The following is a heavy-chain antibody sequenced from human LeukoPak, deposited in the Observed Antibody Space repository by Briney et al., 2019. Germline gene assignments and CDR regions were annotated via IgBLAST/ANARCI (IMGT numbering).Heavy chain of an antibody. CDR3: AKGSGRRYFDWLNDY. CDR1: GFTFSTYG. CDR2: ISYDGSNK. J-gene: IGHJ4*02. V-gene: IGHV3-30*18. Sequence: PGGSLRLSCAASGFTFSTYGMHWVRQAPGKGLEWVAVISYDGSNKYYADSVKGRFTISRDNSKNTLYLQVSSLRAEDTAVYYCAKGSGRRYFDWLNDYWGQGTLVAVSS. D-gene: IGHD3-9*01.